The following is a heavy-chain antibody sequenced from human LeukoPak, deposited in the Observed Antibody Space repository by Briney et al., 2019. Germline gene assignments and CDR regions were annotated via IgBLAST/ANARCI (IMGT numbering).Heavy chain of an antibody. Sequence: ASVKVSCKASGYTFTGYYMHWVRLAPGQGLEWMGWINPNSGGTNYAQKFQGRVTMTRDTSISTAYMELSRLRSDDTAVYYCARDAIWFGELTVNWFDPWGQGTLVTVSS. CDR3: ARDAIWFGELTVNWFDP. V-gene: IGHV1-2*02. CDR2: INPNSGGT. CDR1: GYTFTGYY. D-gene: IGHD3-10*01. J-gene: IGHJ5*02.